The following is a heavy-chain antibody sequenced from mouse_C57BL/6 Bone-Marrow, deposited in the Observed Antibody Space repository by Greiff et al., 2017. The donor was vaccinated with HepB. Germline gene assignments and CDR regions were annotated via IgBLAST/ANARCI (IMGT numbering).Heavy chain of an antibody. V-gene: IGHV1-80*01. CDR3: APIYYDYYFDY. Sequence: QVQLKESGAELVKPGASVKISCKASGYAFSSYWMNWVKQRPGKGLEWIGQIYPGDGDTNYNGKFKGKATLTADKSSSTAYMQLSSLTSEDSAVYFGAPIYYDYYFDYWGQGTTLTVSS. CDR2: IYPGDGDT. CDR1: GYAFSSYW. D-gene: IGHD2-4*01. J-gene: IGHJ2*01.